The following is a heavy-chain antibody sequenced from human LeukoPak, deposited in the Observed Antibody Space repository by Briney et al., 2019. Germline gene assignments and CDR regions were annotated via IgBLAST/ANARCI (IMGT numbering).Heavy chain of an antibody. Sequence: SVTVSCKACGYTFTGYYMHGLGQAPGQGLEWMGLINPKSGGTNYAQKYQGKVNMTRDTSITTAYKELSRLRSDDTAVYYWARDSGSYYVVRFDYRGQGTLVTVPP. J-gene: IGHJ4*02. V-gene: IGHV1-2*02. D-gene: IGHD1-26*01. CDR1: GYTFTGYY. CDR3: ARDSGSYYVVRFDY. CDR2: INPKSGGT.